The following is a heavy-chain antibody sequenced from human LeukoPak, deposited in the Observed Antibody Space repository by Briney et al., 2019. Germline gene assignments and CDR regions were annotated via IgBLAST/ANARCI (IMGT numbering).Heavy chain of an antibody. CDR2: IYYSGST. V-gene: IGHV4-59*01. CDR1: GGSISSYY. D-gene: IGHD4-17*01. CDR3: ARTGSTVTMLYPFDH. Sequence: SETLSLTCTVSGGSISSYYWSWIRQPPGKGLEWMGYIYYSGSTNYNPSLKSRVSISVDTSKNQFSLKLSSVTAADTAVYYCARTGSTVTMLYPFDHWGQGTLVTVSS. J-gene: IGHJ4*02.